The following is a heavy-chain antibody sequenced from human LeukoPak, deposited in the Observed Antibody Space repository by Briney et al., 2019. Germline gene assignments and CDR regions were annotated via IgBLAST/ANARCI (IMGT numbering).Heavy chain of an antibody. CDR2: INPNSGGT. D-gene: IGHD3-3*01. V-gene: IGHV1-2*02. Sequence: GASVKVSCKASGYTFTGYYMHWVRQAPGQGLEWMGWINPNSGGTNYAQKFQGRVTMTRDTSISTAYMELSRLRSDDTAVYYCARAAMVSTIFGVVIIPVADYWGQGTLATVSS. CDR1: GYTFTGYY. J-gene: IGHJ4*02. CDR3: ARAAMVSTIFGVVIIPVADY.